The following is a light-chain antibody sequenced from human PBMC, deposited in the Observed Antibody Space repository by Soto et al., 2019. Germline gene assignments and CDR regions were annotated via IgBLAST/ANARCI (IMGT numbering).Light chain of an antibody. Sequence: DIQMTQSPSSLSASVGDRVTITCRASQSISSYLNWYQQKPGKAPKLLIYAASSLQTGVPLRFSGRGSGTDFTLTISSLQPEDFATYYCQQSYSTPLTFGGGTKVEIK. J-gene: IGKJ4*01. CDR3: QQSYSTPLT. V-gene: IGKV1-39*01. CDR1: QSISSY. CDR2: AAS.